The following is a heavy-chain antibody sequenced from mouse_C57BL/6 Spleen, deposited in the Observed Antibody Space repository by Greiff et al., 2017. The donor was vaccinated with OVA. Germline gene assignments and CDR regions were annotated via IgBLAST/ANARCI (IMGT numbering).Heavy chain of an antibody. CDR3: ARGGGYYTWDYAMDY. CDR2: INPGSGGT. Sequence: VQLQQSGAELVRPGTSVKVSCKASGYAFTNYLIEWVKQRPGQGLEWIGVINPGSGGTTYNEKFKGKATLTADKSSSTAYMQLSSLTSADSAVYFCARGGGYYTWDYAMDYWGQGTSVTVSS. D-gene: IGHD2-3*01. J-gene: IGHJ4*01. CDR1: GYAFTNYL. V-gene: IGHV1-54*01.